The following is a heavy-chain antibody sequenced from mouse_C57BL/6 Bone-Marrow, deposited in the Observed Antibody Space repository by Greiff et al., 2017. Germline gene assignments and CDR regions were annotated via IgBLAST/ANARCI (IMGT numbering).Heavy chain of an antibody. J-gene: IGHJ4*01. CDR1: GYTFTSYW. V-gene: IGHV1-69*01. D-gene: IGHD1-1*01. CDR3: ARTPAPHYYGSRCEGDYAVDY. CDR2: IDPSDSYT. Sequence: QLPGAELVMPGASVKLSCKASGYTFTSYWMHWVKQRPGQGREWIGEIDPSDSYTNYNQKFKGKSTLTVDKSSSTAYIQLSSRTYEDSAVYYSARTPAPHYYGSRCEGDYAVDYGGQGTAVTVTS.